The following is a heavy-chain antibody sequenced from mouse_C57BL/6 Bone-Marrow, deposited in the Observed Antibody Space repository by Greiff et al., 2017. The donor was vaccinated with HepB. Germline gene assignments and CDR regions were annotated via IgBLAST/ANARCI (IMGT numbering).Heavy chain of an antibody. CDR2: ISSGSSTI. V-gene: IGHV5-17*01. J-gene: IGHJ2*01. CDR1: GFTFSDYG. D-gene: IGHD2-3*01. Sequence: EVKLQESGGGLVKPGGSLKLSCAASGFTFSDYGMHWVRQAPEKGLEWVAYISSGSSTIYYADTVKGRFTISRDNAKNTLFLQMTSLRSEDTAMYYCARGGYDGPLDYWGQGTTLTVSS. CDR3: ARGGYDGPLDY.